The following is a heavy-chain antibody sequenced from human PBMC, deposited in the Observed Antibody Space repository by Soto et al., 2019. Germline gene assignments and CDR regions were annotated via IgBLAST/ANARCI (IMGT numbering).Heavy chain of an antibody. Sequence: QVPLQQWGAGLLKPSETLSLTCAVYGESISAYSWSWIRQPPGKGLEWIGEISHRGNTNYNPSLKSRVTMSVVTSMNQFSLTLSSVTAADTAVYYCARSDVTMSGLFDFWGQGTQVAVSS. J-gene: IGHJ4*02. CDR2: ISHRGNT. CDR1: GESISAYS. CDR3: ARSDVTMSGLFDF. V-gene: IGHV4-34*01. D-gene: IGHD2-21*01.